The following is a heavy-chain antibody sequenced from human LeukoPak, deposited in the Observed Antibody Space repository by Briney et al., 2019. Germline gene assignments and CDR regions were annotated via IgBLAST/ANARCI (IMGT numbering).Heavy chain of an antibody. J-gene: IGHJ5*02. V-gene: IGHV1-2*02. CDR2: INPNSGGT. CDR1: GYTFTGYY. CDR3: ARALQPGIAAAGRWGSWVWFDP. Sequence: GASVKVSCKASGYTFTGYYMHWVRQAPGHGLEWMGWINPNSGGTNYAQKFQGRVTMTRDTSISTAYMELSRLRSDDTSVYDCARALQPGIAAAGRWGSWVWFDPWGQGTLVTVSS. D-gene: IGHD6-13*01.